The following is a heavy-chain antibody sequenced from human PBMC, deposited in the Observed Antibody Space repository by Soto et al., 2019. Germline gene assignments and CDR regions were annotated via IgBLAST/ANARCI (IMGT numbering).Heavy chain of an antibody. Sequence: EVQLVESGGGLVQPGGSLRLSCAASGFTFSSYWMHWVRQAPGKGLVWVSRINSDGRSTNYADSVKGRFTISRDNARNTLFLQMDTRRAEDTAVYYCTRSGSSPYYYGMDVWGQGTTVTVSS. V-gene: IGHV3-74*01. CDR1: GFTFSSYW. J-gene: IGHJ6*02. CDR2: INSDGRST. D-gene: IGHD6-6*01. CDR3: TRSGSSPYYYGMDV.